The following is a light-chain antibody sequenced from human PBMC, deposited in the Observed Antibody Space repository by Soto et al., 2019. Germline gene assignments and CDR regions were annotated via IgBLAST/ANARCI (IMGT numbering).Light chain of an antibody. J-gene: IGKJ1*01. CDR1: QGILTY. CDR2: AAS. V-gene: IGKV1-27*01. CDR3: QKYDSAPWT. Sequence: DIQMTQSPASPSTAAXGRVTITCRASQGILTYLAWYQQKPGQVPELLIQAASTLQPGVPSRFSGSGSGTEFTLTINSLQPEDVATYYCQKYDSAPWTFGQGTKVDIK.